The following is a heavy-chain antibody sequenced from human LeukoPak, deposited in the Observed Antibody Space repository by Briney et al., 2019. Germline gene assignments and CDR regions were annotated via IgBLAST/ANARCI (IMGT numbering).Heavy chain of an antibody. V-gene: IGHV1-3*01. CDR2: INAGNGNT. CDR1: GYTFTSYT. Sequence: ASVKVSCKASGYTFTSYTIHWARQAPGQRLEWMGWINAGNGNTKYSQKFQGRVTITRDTSASTAYLELSSLRSEDTAVYYCARDLLGYSFGYGRYNFDYWGQGTLVTVSS. CDR3: ARDLLGYSFGYGRYNFDY. J-gene: IGHJ4*02. D-gene: IGHD5-18*01.